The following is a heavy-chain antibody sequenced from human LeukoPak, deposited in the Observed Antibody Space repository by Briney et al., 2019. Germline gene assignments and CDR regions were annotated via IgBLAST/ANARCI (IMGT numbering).Heavy chain of an antibody. CDR2: INSDGSST. V-gene: IGHV3-74*01. CDR1: GFTFGSYA. CDR3: VRGNYYDSSGPGGY. Sequence: GGSLRLSCAASGFTFGSYAMNWVRQAPGKGLVWVSRINSDGSSTSYVDSVAGRFTISRDNAKNTLYLQMNSLGAEDTAVYYCVRGNYYDSSGPGGYWGQGTLVIVSS. D-gene: IGHD3-22*01. J-gene: IGHJ4*02.